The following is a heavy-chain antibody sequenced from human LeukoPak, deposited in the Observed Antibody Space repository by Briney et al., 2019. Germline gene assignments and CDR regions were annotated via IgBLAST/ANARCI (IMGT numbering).Heavy chain of an antibody. V-gene: IGHV3-48*04. CDR1: GFMFSSYH. CDR2: ISTSSDTI. CDR3: ARWDAFDI. J-gene: IGHJ3*02. Sequence: GGSLRLSCAASGFMFSSYHMNWVRRAPGKGLERVSFISTSSDTIYYGDSVKGRFTISRDNANNLLYLQMNSLRAEDTAVYYCARWDAFDIWGQGTMVTVSS.